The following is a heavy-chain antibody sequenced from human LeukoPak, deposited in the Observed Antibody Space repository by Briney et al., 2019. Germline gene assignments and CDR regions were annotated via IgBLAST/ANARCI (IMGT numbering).Heavy chain of an antibody. J-gene: IGHJ3*01. CDR2: IVVGSGNT. D-gene: IGHD4-23*01. CDR3: AAEGRPTVVTFRKGAVDL. V-gene: IGHV1-58*01. Sequence: VHVSCQGSGWTYTSSAVQWVRQARGQRLEWIGWIVVGSGNTNYAQKFQERVTITRDMSTSTVYMELSSLRSEDTAVYYCAAEGRPTVVTFRKGAVDLWGQGTMVTVSS. CDR1: GWTYTSSA.